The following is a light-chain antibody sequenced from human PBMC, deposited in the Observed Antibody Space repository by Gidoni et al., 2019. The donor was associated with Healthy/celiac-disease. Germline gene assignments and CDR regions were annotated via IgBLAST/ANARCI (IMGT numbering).Light chain of an antibody. Sequence: EIVLTQSPATLSLSPGERATLSCRASQSVSSYLAWYQQKPGQAPRLLIYDASNRATGIPARFSGSGSGTDFTLTISSLEPEDFAVYYCQQRSNWPPADFTFGPXTKVDIK. CDR3: QQRSNWPPADFT. CDR2: DAS. J-gene: IGKJ3*01. CDR1: QSVSSY. V-gene: IGKV3-11*01.